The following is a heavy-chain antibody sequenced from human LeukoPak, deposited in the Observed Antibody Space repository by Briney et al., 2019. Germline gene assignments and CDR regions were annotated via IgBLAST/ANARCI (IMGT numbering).Heavy chain of an antibody. J-gene: IGHJ4*02. CDR3: AREGLGGYFDY. V-gene: IGHV4-61*02. Sequence: PSETLSLTCTVSGGSISSGSYYWSWIRQPAGKGLEWIGRIYTSGSTNYNPSLKSRVTISVDTSKNQFSLKLGSVTAADTAVYYCAREGLGGYFDYWGQGTLVTVSS. D-gene: IGHD3-16*01. CDR1: GGSISSGSYY. CDR2: IYTSGST.